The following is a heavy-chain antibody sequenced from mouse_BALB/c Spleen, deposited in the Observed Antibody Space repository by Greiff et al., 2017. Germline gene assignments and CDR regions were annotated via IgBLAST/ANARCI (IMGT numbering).Heavy chain of an antibody. J-gene: IGHJ4*01. Sequence: VQLQQSGPSLVKPSQSLSITCSVTGDSITSGYWNWIRQFPGNKLEYMGYISYSGSTYYNPSLKSRISITPDTSKNQYYLQLIYVTTEDTATYYFARYGNYDDYAMDYWGQGTSVTVSS. CDR3: ARYGNYDDYAMDY. V-gene: IGHV3-8*02. CDR1: GDSITSGY. CDR2: ISYSGST. D-gene: IGHD2-1*01.